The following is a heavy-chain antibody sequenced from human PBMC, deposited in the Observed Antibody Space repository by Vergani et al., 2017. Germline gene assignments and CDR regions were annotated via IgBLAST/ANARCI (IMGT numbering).Heavy chain of an antibody. J-gene: IGHJ6*03. V-gene: IGHV3-30-3*01. CDR1: GFTFSSYA. D-gene: IGHD1-1*01. CDR2: ISYDGSNK. CDR3: ARDFLTRVTTLDYYYMGV. Sequence: VQLVESGGGLVKPGGSLRLSCAASGFTFSSYAMHWVRQAPGKGLEWVAVISYDGSNKYYADSVKGRFTISRDNSKNTLYLQMNSLRAEDTAVYYCARDFLTRVTTLDYYYMGVWGKGTTVTVSS.